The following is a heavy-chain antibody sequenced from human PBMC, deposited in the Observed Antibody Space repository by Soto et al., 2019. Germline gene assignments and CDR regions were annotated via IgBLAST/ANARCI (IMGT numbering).Heavy chain of an antibody. J-gene: IGHJ6*02. CDR1: GFSLSTSGVG. CDR2: IYWDDDK. D-gene: IGHD3-22*01. Sequence: QITLKESGPPLVKPTQTLTLTCTFSGFSLSTSGVGVGWIRQPPGKALDGLALIYWDDDKRYSPSLKSRLTTPKDTSKTRVVLTMTNVDPVDPATYYWAHGVRSAVIGMDVGAQGTTVTVSS. V-gene: IGHV2-5*02. CDR3: AHGVRSAVIGMDV.